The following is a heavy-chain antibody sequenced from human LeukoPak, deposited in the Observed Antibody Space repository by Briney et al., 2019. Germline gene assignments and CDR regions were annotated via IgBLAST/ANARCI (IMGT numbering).Heavy chain of an antibody. J-gene: IGHJ4*02. CDR3: ARRPGTSQFDY. Sequence: GGSLGLSCAASGFSFTSYAMQWVRQAPGKGLEYVSEISDNGGTTYYANSVKGRFTISRDNSKNTLYLQMGSLRPEDMAVYYCARRPGTSQFDYWGQGTLVTVSS. V-gene: IGHV3-64*01. D-gene: IGHD1-1*01. CDR1: GFSFTSYA. CDR2: ISDNGGTT.